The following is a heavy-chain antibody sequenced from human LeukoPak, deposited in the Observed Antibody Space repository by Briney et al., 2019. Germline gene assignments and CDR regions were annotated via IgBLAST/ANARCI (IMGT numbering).Heavy chain of an antibody. V-gene: IGHV3-21*01. Sequence: PGGSLRLSCAASGFTFSSYSMNWVRQAPGKGLEWVSSISSSSSYIYYADSVKGRFTISRDNAKNSLYLQVNSLRAEDTAVYYCARLRQDAFDIWGQGTMVTVSS. J-gene: IGHJ3*02. D-gene: IGHD3-3*01. CDR3: ARLRQDAFDI. CDR2: ISSSSSYI. CDR1: GFTFSSYS.